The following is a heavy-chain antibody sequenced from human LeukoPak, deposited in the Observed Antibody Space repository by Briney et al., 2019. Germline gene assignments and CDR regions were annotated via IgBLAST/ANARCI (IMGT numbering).Heavy chain of an antibody. CDR3: ARGSSGGESIDY. V-gene: IGHV1-69*02. CDR1: GGTFSSYT. J-gene: IGHJ4*02. CDR2: IIPILGIA. Sequence: SVKVSCKASGGTFSSYTISWVRQAPGQGLGWMGRIIPILGIANYAQKFQGRVTITADKSTSTAYMELSSLRSEDTAVYYCARGSSGGESIDYWGQGTLVTVSS. D-gene: IGHD2-21*01.